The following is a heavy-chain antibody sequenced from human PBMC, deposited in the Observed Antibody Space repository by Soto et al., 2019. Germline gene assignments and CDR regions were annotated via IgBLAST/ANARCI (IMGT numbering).Heavy chain of an antibody. CDR3: ARSPCMSTGSPNCPFDY. D-gene: IGHD3-10*01. V-gene: IGHV1-2*02. CDR1: GYPFTSYA. Sequence: GGSVKVSYKASGYPFTSYAMHLVRQAPGQRLEWMGWINPNSGGTNYAQKFQGRVTMTRDTSISTAYMELRRLRSDDTAVYYCARSPCMSTGSPNCPFDYWGQGTMVTVSS. CDR2: INPNSGGT. J-gene: IGHJ4*02.